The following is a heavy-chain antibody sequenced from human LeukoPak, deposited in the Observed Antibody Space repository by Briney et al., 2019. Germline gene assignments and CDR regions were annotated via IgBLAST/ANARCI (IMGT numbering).Heavy chain of an antibody. J-gene: IGHJ3*02. Sequence: GGSLRLSCAASGFTFSSYGMHWVRQAPGKGLEWVAFIRYDGSNKYYADSVKGRFTISRDNSKNTLYLQMNSLRAEDTAVYYCARLPTVVTRVAFDIWGQGTMVTVSS. CDR2: IRYDGSNK. D-gene: IGHD4-23*01. V-gene: IGHV3-30*02. CDR1: GFTFSSYG. CDR3: ARLPTVVTRVAFDI.